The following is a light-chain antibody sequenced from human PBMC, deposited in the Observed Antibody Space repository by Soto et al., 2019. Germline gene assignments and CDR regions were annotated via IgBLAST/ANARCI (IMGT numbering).Light chain of an antibody. V-gene: IGKV1-5*03. CDR1: QSISSW. J-gene: IGKJ5*01. CDR3: QQYNSYPST. Sequence: DIQMTQSPSTLSASVGDRVTITCRASQSISSWLAWYQQKPGKAPNLLVYKASSLESGVPSRFSGSGSGTEFTLTISSLQPDDFATYYCQQYNSYPSTFGQGTRLEMK. CDR2: KAS.